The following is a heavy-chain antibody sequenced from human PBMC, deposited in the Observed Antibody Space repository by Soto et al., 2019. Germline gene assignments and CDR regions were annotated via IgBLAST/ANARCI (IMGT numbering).Heavy chain of an antibody. D-gene: IGHD3-3*01. V-gene: IGHV3-30-3*01. CDR2: ISYDGSNK. Sequence: GGSLRLSCAASGFTFSSYAMHWVRQAPGKGLEWVAVISYDGSNKYYADSVKGRFTISRDNSKNTLYLQMNSLRAEDTAVYYCARDLYDFWSGYQQLGYGMDVWGQGTTVTVSS. J-gene: IGHJ6*02. CDR1: GFTFSSYA. CDR3: ARDLYDFWSGYQQLGYGMDV.